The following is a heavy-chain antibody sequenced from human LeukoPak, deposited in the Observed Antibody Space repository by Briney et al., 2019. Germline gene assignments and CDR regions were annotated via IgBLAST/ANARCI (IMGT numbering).Heavy chain of an antibody. D-gene: IGHD6-6*01. CDR3: ARAQSYLVPFDI. V-gene: IGHV1-2*02. Sequence: ASVEVSCKASGYTFTGHYMHWVRQAPGQGLDWMGWINPNSGGTNYAQQFQGRVTLTMDTSINTVYMELSRLRSDDTAVYYCARAQSYLVPFDIWGQGTMVTASS. J-gene: IGHJ3*02. CDR1: GYTFTGHY. CDR2: INPNSGGT.